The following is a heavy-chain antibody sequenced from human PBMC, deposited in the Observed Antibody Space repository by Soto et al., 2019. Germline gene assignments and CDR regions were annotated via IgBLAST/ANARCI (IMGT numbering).Heavy chain of an antibody. CDR2: INHSGST. CDR1: GGSFSGYY. J-gene: IGHJ5*02. D-gene: IGHD2-15*01. CDR3: ARGIGVEDIVVVVAATRDWFDP. V-gene: IGHV4-34*01. Sequence: SETLSLTCAVYGGSFSGYYWSWIRQPPGKGLEWIGEINHSGSTNYNPSLKSRVTISVDTSKNQFSLKLSSVTAADTAVYYCARGIGVEDIVVVVAATRDWFDPWGQGTLVTVSS.